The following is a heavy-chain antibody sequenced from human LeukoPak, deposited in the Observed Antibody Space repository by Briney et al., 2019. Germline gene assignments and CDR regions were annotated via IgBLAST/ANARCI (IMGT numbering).Heavy chain of an antibody. Sequence: GGSLRLSCAASGFTFSSHWMHWVRQVPGKGLVWVSRINSDGSTTSYADSVKGRFTISRDNAKNTLYLQMNSLRAEDTALYYCAKAGNSVEMVPAPYFDYWGQGTLVTVSS. CDR3: AKAGNSVEMVPAPYFDY. J-gene: IGHJ4*02. D-gene: IGHD5-24*01. CDR2: INSDGSTT. V-gene: IGHV3-74*01. CDR1: GFTFSSHW.